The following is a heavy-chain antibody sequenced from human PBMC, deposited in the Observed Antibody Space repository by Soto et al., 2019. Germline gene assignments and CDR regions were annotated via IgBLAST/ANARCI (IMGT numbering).Heavy chain of an antibody. CDR3: ARGRDGDY. Sequence: QVHLVQSGAEVKKPGASVKVSCKASGYTFTSYGITWVRQAPGQGLEWMGWISAHNGNTDSAQKLQGRVIVTRDTSTSTAYMELRSLISDDTAVYYCARGRDGDYWGQGALVTVSS. CDR1: GYTFTSYG. V-gene: IGHV1-18*01. D-gene: IGHD6-6*01. J-gene: IGHJ4*02. CDR2: ISAHNGNT.